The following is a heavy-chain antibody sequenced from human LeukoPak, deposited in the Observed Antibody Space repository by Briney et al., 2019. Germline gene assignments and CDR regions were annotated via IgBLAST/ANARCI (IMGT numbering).Heavy chain of an antibody. CDR1: GYTFTSYG. D-gene: IGHD2-2*01. Sequence: ASVKVSCKASGYTFTSYGISWVRQAPGQGLEWMGWISAYNGNTNYAQKLQGRVTMTTDTSTSTAYMELRSLRSDDTAVYYCARAVTRVVPAATYYFDYWGQGTLVTVSS. J-gene: IGHJ4*02. CDR3: ARAVTRVVPAATYYFDY. CDR2: ISAYNGNT. V-gene: IGHV1-18*01.